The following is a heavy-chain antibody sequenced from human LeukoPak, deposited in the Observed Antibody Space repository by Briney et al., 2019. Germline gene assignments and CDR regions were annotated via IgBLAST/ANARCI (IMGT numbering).Heavy chain of an antibody. CDR2: IIPIFGTA. D-gene: IGHD2-2*02. Sequence: SVKVSCKASGGTFSSYAISWVRQAPGQGLEWVGGIIPIFGTASSAQKFQGRVTITTDESTGTAYMELSSLRSEDTAVYYCARSGGYFSSTSCYRGDYWGQGTLVTVSS. CDR3: ARSGGYFSSTSCYRGDY. V-gene: IGHV1-69*05. J-gene: IGHJ4*02. CDR1: GGTFSSYA.